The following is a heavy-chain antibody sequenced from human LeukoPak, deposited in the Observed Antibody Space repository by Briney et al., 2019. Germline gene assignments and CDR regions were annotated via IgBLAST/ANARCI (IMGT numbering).Heavy chain of an antibody. CDR3: ARDIITMVRGVITNYYYGMDV. V-gene: IGHV1-69*01. CDR1: GGTFSSYA. J-gene: IGHJ6*02. D-gene: IGHD3-10*01. Sequence: SVKVPCKASGGTFSSYAISWVRQAPGQGLEWMGGIIPIFGTANYAQKFQGRVTITADESTSTAYMELSSLRSEDTAVYYCARDIITMVRGVITNYYYGMDVWGQGTTVTVSS. CDR2: IIPIFGTA.